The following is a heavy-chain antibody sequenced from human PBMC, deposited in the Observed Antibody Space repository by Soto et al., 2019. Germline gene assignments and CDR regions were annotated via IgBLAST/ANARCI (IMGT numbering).Heavy chain of an antibody. CDR3: ARFWIAAAGIDGDAFDI. J-gene: IGHJ3*02. D-gene: IGHD6-13*01. CDR1: GGSTGGSNG. CDR2: IYHRGST. V-gene: IGHV4-4*02. Sequence: QVQLQESGPGLVNPSGTLSLTCAASGGSTGGSNGWSWVRQPPGKGLEGMGEIYHRGSTNYNPSPKSRVTISVDKSKNQFSLKLSSVTAADTAVYYCARFWIAAAGIDGDAFDIWGQGTMVTVSS.